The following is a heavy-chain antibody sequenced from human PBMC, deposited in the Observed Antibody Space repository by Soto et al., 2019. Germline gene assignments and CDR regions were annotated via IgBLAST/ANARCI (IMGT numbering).Heavy chain of an antibody. V-gene: IGHV1-69*04. Sequence: SVKVSCKASGGTFSSYTISWVRQAPGQGLEWMGRIIPILGIANYAQKFQGRVTITADKSTSTAYMELSSLRSEDTAVYYCARELGSGWSRSYYYMDGWGKGTTVTVSS. CDR1: GGTFSSYT. D-gene: IGHD6-19*01. CDR2: IIPILGIA. CDR3: ARELGSGWSRSYYYMDG. J-gene: IGHJ6*03.